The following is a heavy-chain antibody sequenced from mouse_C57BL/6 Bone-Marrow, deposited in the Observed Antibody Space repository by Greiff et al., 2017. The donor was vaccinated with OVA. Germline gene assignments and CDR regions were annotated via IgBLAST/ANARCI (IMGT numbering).Heavy chain of an antibody. J-gene: IGHJ4*01. CDR3: ASGGYGNSYAMDY. CDR2: FTMYSDAT. D-gene: IGHD2-10*02. Sequence: LKESGAELVRPGSSVKLSCKDSYFAFMASAMHWVKQRPGHGLEWIGSFTMYSDATEYSENFKGKATLTANTSSSTAYMELSSLTSEDSAVYYCASGGYGNSYAMDYWGQGTSVTVSS. CDR1: YFAFMASA. V-gene: IGHV1-49*01.